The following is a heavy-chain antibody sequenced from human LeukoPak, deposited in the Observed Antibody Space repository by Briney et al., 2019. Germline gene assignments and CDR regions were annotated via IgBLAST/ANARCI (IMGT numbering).Heavy chain of an antibody. CDR1: GYTFTGYY. J-gene: IGHJ4*02. CDR3: ARDSALLNNGDWYGGSDY. V-gene: IGHV1-18*04. CDR2: MSALNGNT. Sequence: ASVKVSCKASGYTFTGYYMHWVRQAPGQGLEWMGWMSALNGNTNYQHKFQGRVTMTTDTSKNTAYMELRSLRSDDTAMYYCARDSALLNNGDWYGGSDYWGQGTLVTVSS. D-gene: IGHD4-17*01.